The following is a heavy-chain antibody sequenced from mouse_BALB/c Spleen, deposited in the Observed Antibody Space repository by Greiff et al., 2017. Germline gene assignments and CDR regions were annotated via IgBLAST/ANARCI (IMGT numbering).Heavy chain of an antibody. CDR3: ARGIYYGNTGFAY. V-gene: IGHV5-4*02. J-gene: IGHJ3*01. D-gene: IGHD2-1*01. CDR1: GFTFSDYY. CDR2: ISDGGSYT. Sequence: EVQGVESGGGLVKPGGSLKLSCAASGFTFSDYYMYWVRQTPEKRLEWVATISDGGSYTYYPDSVKGRFTISRDNAKNNLYLQMSSLKSEDTAMYYCARGIYYGNTGFAYWGQGTLVTVSA.